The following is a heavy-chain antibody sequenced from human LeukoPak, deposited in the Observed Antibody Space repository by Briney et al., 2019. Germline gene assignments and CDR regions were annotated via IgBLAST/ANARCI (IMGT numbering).Heavy chain of an antibody. V-gene: IGHV3-23*01. CDR1: GITFSNSA. CDR2: ITKSGDQT. J-gene: IGHJ3*02. Sequence: GGSLRLSCVPSGITFSNSALSWVRQAPGKGLEWVSTITKSGDQTHYADSVRGLFTISRDIFKNTLYLQMNSLRAEDTAVYYCARDRVSGFTFLYAFDIWGQGTMVTVSS. D-gene: IGHD3-3*02. CDR3: ARDRVSGFTFLYAFDI.